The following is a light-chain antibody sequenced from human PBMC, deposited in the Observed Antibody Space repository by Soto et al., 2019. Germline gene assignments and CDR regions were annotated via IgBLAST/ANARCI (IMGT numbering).Light chain of an antibody. Sequence: DIQMTQSPSTLSASVGDRVTITCRASQSISSWLAWYQQKPGKAPKLLIYKASSLESGVPSRFSGSGSGTEFTLTISSLQPDDFAAYYCKQYNSYSVTFGQVTKVEIK. CDR2: KAS. J-gene: IGKJ1*01. V-gene: IGKV1-5*03. CDR1: QSISSW. CDR3: KQYNSYSVT.